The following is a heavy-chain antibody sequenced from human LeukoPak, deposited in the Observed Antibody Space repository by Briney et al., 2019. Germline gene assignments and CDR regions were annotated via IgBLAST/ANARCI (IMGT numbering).Heavy chain of an antibody. J-gene: IGHJ4*02. Sequence: GGSLRLSCAASGLTFNYYAMHWVRQAPGKGLEYVSGISSNGVTTDYANSVKGRFTISRDNSKSTVYLQMGSLRPEDMAVYYCARGGTMVRFNSLDYWGQGTLVTVSS. CDR2: ISSNGVTT. CDR3: ARGGTMVRFNSLDY. V-gene: IGHV3-64*01. CDR1: GLTFNYYA. D-gene: IGHD3-10*01.